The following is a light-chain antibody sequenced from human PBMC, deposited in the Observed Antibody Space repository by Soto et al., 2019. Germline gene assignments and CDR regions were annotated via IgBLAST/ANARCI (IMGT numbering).Light chain of an antibody. J-gene: IGLJ1*01. CDR3: GSYTSTDTPFV. Sequence: QSALTQPASVSGSPGQSITISCTGTNSDIGVYNYVSWFQQHPGKAPKLIIYEVNNRPSGVSDRFSGSKSGNKASLTISNLEAEDESDYYCGSYTSTDTPFVFGTGTKVTVL. CDR2: EVN. CDR1: NSDIGVYNY. V-gene: IGLV2-14*01.